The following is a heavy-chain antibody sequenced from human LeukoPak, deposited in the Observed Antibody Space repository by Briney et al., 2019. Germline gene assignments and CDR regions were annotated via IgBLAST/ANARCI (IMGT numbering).Heavy chain of an antibody. J-gene: IGHJ6*03. CDR3: ARGYCSSTSCYRLNYYYYMDV. CDR2: INHSGST. Sequence: SETLSLTCAVYGGSFSGYYWSLIRQPPGKGLEWIGEINHSGSTNYNPSLKSRVTISVDTSKNQFSLKLSSVTAADTAVYYCARGYCSSTSCYRLNYYYYMDVWGKGTTVTVSS. D-gene: IGHD2-2*02. V-gene: IGHV4-34*01. CDR1: GGSFSGYY.